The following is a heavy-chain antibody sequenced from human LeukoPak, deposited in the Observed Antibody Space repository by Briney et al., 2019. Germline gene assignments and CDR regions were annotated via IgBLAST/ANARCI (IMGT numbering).Heavy chain of an antibody. CDR3: ARAGLRRDAFDI. J-gene: IGHJ3*02. CDR1: GGTFSSYA. D-gene: IGHD4-17*01. V-gene: IGHV1-69*04. CDR2: IIPIFGIA. Sequence: VASVKVSCKASGGTFSSYAISWVRQAPGQGLEWMGRIIPIFGIANYAQKFQGRVTITADKSTSTAYMELSSLRSEDTAVYYCARAGLRRDAFDIWGQGTMVTVSS.